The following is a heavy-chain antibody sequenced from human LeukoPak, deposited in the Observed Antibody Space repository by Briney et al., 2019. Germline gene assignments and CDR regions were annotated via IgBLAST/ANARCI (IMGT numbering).Heavy chain of an antibody. Sequence: SETLSLTCTVSGGSISSSSYYWGWIRQPPGKGLEGIGSIYYSGSTYYNPSLKSRVTISVDTSKNQFSLKLSSVTAADTAVYYCARVSIYDFWSGYSDAFDIWGQGTMVTVSS. CDR2: IYYSGST. V-gene: IGHV4-39*07. J-gene: IGHJ3*02. D-gene: IGHD3-3*01. CDR1: GGSISSSSYY. CDR3: ARVSIYDFWSGYSDAFDI.